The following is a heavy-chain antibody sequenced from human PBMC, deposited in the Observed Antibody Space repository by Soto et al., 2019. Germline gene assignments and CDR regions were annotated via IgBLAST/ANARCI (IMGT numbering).Heavy chain of an antibody. D-gene: IGHD1-26*01. J-gene: IGHJ4*02. V-gene: IGHV3-53*01. Sequence: LRLSCAASGFTVSSDYMSWVRQAPGKGLEWVSVIYSGGSTYYADSVKGRFTISRDNSKNTLYLQMNSLRAEDTAVYYCARSGSYSYYFDYWGQGTLVTVSS. CDR1: GFTVSSDY. CDR2: IYSGGST. CDR3: ARSGSYSYYFDY.